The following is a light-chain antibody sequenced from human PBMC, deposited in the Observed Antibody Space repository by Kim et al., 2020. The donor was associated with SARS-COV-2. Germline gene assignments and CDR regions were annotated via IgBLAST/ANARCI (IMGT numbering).Light chain of an antibody. CDR3: QAWDSSTHNYV. CDR1: KLGDKY. CDR2: QDN. V-gene: IGLV3-1*01. Sequence: PGQTARLTCSEYKLGDKYVSWYQQRPGQSPVVVIYQDNKRPSGIPERFSGSNSGNTATLTISGTQAMDEADYYCQAWDSSTHNYVFGAGTKVTVL. J-gene: IGLJ1*01.